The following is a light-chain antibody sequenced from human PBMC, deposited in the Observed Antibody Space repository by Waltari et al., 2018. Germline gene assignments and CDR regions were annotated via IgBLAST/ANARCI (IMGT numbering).Light chain of an antibody. CDR1: SGSVSTTSY. Sequence: QTVVTQEPSLSVSPGGTVTLTCALSSGSVSTTSYATWYQQTPGQAPRTLVYKGNSRSSAVPDRFSGSILGNRAALAITGAQAEYEFDYYCLLYMGSGIFVFGGGTKLTVL. J-gene: IGLJ3*02. V-gene: IGLV8-61*01. CDR3: LLYMGSGIFV. CDR2: KGN.